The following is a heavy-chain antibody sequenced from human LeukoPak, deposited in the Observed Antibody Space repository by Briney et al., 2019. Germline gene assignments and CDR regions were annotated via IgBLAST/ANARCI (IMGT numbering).Heavy chain of an antibody. D-gene: IGHD7-27*01. Sequence: SVKVSCKASGYTFSSYGISWVRQAPGQGLEWMGGIIPIFGTANYAQKFQGRVTITTDESTSTAYMELSSLRSEDTAVYYCARGLGIEKKKWYFDLWGRGTLVTVSS. CDR3: ARGLGIEKKKWYFDL. CDR1: GYTFSSYG. V-gene: IGHV1-69*05. CDR2: IIPIFGTA. J-gene: IGHJ2*01.